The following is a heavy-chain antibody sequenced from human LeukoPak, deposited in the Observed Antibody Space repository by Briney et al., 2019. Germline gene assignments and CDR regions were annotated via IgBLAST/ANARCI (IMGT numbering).Heavy chain of an antibody. CDR1: GGSFSGYY. CDR3: APRGADSSGYEDY. Sequence: SETLSLTCAVYGGSFSGYYWSWIRQPPGKGLEWIGEINHSGSTNYNPSLKSRVTISVDTSKNLFSLKLSSVTAADTAVYYCAPRGADSSGYEDYWGQGTLVTVSS. D-gene: IGHD3-22*01. CDR2: INHSGST. V-gene: IGHV4-34*01. J-gene: IGHJ4*02.